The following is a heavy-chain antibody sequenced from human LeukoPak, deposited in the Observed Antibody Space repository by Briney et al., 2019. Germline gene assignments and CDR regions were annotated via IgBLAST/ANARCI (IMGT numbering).Heavy chain of an antibody. CDR1: GFTFSSYA. D-gene: IGHD1-14*01. CDR3: ATGQGHGMDV. V-gene: IGHV3-74*01. CDR2: INNDGSST. Sequence: GGSLRLSCAASGFTFSSYAMSWVRQAPGKGLEWVSRINNDGSSTSYADSVKGRFTISRDNAKNTLYLQVNSLRAEDTAVYYCATGQGHGMDVWGQGTTVTVSS. J-gene: IGHJ6*02.